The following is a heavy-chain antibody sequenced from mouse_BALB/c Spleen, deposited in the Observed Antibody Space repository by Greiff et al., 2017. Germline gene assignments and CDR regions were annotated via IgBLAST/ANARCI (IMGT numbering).Heavy chain of an antibody. CDR1: GYTFTSYT. CDR2: INPSSGYT. Sequence: QVQLQQSAAELARPGASVKMSCKASGYTFTSYTMHWVKQRPGQGLEWIGYINPSSGYTEYNQKFKDKTTLTADKSSSTAYMQLSSLTSEDSAVYYCASVITTVVADYWGQGTTLTVSS. CDR3: ASVITTVVADY. D-gene: IGHD1-1*01. V-gene: IGHV1-4*02. J-gene: IGHJ2*01.